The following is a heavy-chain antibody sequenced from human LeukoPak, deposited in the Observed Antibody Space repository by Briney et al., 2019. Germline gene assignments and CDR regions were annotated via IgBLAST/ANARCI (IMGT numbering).Heavy chain of an antibody. Sequence: PGGSLRLSCAASGFTFSSYDMNWVRQDPGKGLEWVSYISTNSGTKYYADSVKGRFTISRDNAKNSVYLQMNSLRDDDTAVYYCARGKIGYYYGDYDGYWGQGTLVTVSS. J-gene: IGHJ4*02. CDR1: GFTFSSYD. D-gene: IGHD4-17*01. CDR2: ISTNSGTK. CDR3: ARGKIGYYYGDYDGY. V-gene: IGHV3-48*02.